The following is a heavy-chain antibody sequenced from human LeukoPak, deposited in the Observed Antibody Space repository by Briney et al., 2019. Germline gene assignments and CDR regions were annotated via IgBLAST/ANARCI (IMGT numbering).Heavy chain of an antibody. CDR2: IYHSGST. V-gene: IGHV4-4*02. Sequence: TSETLSLTCAVSGGSISSSNWWSWVRQPPGKGLEWIGEIYHSGSTNYNPSLKSRVTISVDKSKNQFSLKLSSVTAADTAVYYCARSYYDILTGQYYFGYWGQGTLVTVSS. J-gene: IGHJ4*02. CDR1: GGSISSSNW. CDR3: ARSYYDILTGQYYFGY. D-gene: IGHD3-9*01.